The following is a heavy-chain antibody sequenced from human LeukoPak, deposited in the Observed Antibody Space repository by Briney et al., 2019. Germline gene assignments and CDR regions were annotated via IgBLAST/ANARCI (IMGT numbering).Heavy chain of an antibody. D-gene: IGHD3-10*01. Sequence: GGSLRLSSAASGFTFSSYEMNWVRQAPGKGLEWVSYISSSGSTIYYADSVKGRFTISRDNAKNSLYLQMNSLRAEDTAVYYCARGYYGSGSYSYFDYWGQGTLVTVSS. V-gene: IGHV3-48*03. CDR3: ARGYYGSGSYSYFDY. J-gene: IGHJ4*02. CDR2: ISSSGSTI. CDR1: GFTFSSYE.